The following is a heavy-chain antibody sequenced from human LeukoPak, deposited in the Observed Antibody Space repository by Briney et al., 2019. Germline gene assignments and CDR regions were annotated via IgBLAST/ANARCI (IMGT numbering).Heavy chain of an antibody. CDR1: GSAFSSYA. Sequence: SVKVSCKASGSAFSSYAISWVRQAPGQGLEWMGGIIPIFGTANYAQKFQGRVTITADESTSTAYMELSSLRSEDTAVYYCARGSIAVAAKRYFDYWGQGTLVTVSS. CDR3: ARGSIAVAAKRYFDY. CDR2: IIPIFGTA. D-gene: IGHD6-19*01. V-gene: IGHV1-69*13. J-gene: IGHJ4*02.